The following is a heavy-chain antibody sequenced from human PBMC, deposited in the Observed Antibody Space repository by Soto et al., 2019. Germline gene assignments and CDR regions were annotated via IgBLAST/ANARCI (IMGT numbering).Heavy chain of an antibody. CDR1: GFIFSQYS. J-gene: IGHJ4*02. CDR2: ISSTGALM. Sequence: SGFIFSQYSMNWVRQAPGKGLEWVSSISSTGALMYYADSVKGRFTISRDDSDNSLYLQMNSLRVEDTAVYYCARDRLARGIPVAGRIDYWGQGALVTVSS. CDR3: ARDRLARGIPVAGRIDY. V-gene: IGHV3-21*01. D-gene: IGHD6-19*01.